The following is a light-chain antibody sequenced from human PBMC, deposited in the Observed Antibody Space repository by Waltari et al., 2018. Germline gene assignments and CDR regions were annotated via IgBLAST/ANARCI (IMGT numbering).Light chain of an antibody. CDR1: KLGANY. CDR3: QAWDSSTFYV. J-gene: IGLJ1*01. V-gene: IGLV3-1*01. Sequence: SYELTQPPSVSVSPGQTASITGPGDKLGANYACWYQQKPGQSPVLVIDEDSKRPSGIPERFSGSNSGNTATLTISGTQAMDEADYYCQAWDSSTFYVFGTGTKVTVL. CDR2: EDS.